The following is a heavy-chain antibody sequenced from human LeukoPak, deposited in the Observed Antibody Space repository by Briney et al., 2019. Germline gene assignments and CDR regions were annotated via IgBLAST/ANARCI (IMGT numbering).Heavy chain of an antibody. J-gene: IGHJ4*02. Sequence: GGSLRLSCAASGFTVSSNYMSWVRQAPGKGLEWVSVIYSGGSTYYADSVKGRFTISIDNSKKTLYLQMNSLGAEDTAVYYCARDRDCSGGSCYGYWGQGNLVTVSS. CDR3: ARDRDCSGGSCYGY. CDR1: GFTVSSNY. V-gene: IGHV3-66*01. D-gene: IGHD2-15*01. CDR2: IYSGGST.